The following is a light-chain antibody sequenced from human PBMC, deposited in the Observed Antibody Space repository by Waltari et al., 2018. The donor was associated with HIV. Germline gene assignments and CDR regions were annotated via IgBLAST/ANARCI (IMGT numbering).Light chain of an antibody. CDR1: QDITSS. Sequence: DIEMTQSPSSLSASVGDTVTITCRASQDITSSLAWYQQKAGKAPNLLLYAASRLESGVPSRFSGSGSGTDYTRTINSLQSEDFATYYCQQYDRTPWTFGQGTKVEIK. V-gene: IGKV1-NL1*01. CDR2: AAS. J-gene: IGKJ1*01. CDR3: QQYDRTPWT.